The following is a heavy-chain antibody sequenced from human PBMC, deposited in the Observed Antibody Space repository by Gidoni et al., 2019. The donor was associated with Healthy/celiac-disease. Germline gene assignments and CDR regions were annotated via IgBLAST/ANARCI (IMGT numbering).Heavy chain of an antibody. J-gene: IGHJ4*02. CDR3: ARGRLDYGDYVSGYYFDC. CDR1: GGSISSGGYY. Sequence: QVQLQESGPGLVKPSQTLSLTCTVPGGSISSGGYYWTWIRQHPGKGLEWIGYIYYSGNTYYNPSLRSRVTISLDTSKKQFSLKLNSVTAADTAVYYCARGRLDYGDYVSGYYFDCWGQGTLVTVSS. D-gene: IGHD4-17*01. V-gene: IGHV4-31*03. CDR2: IYYSGNT.